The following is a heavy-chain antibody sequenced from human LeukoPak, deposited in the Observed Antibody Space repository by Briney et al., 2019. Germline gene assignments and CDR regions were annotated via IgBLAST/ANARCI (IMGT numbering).Heavy chain of an antibody. CDR3: ARNGWLEDAFDI. CDR2: IIPIFGTA. D-gene: IGHD3-22*01. Sequence: SVKVSCKASGGTFSSYAISWVRQAPGQGLEWMGRIIPIFGTANYAQKFQGRVTITTDESTSTAYMELSSLRSEDTAVYYCARNGWLEDAFDIWGQGTMVTVSS. J-gene: IGHJ3*02. CDR1: GGTFSSYA. V-gene: IGHV1-69*05.